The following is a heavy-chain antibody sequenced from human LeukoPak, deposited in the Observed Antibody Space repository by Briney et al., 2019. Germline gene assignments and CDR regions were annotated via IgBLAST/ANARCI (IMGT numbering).Heavy chain of an antibody. Sequence: GGSLRLSCSASGFTFSSYSMNWVRQAPGKGLEWVSYISSSSSTIYNADSVKGRFTISRDNAKNSLYLQMNSLRDDDTAVYYCATPLSYSISAALGFWGQGTLVTVSS. CDR3: ATPLSYSISAALGF. D-gene: IGHD6-13*01. CDR1: GFTFSSYS. CDR2: ISSSSSTI. J-gene: IGHJ4*02. V-gene: IGHV3-48*02.